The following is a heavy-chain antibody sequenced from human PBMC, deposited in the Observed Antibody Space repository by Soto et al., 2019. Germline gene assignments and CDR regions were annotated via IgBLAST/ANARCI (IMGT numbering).Heavy chain of an antibody. J-gene: IGHJ2*01. V-gene: IGHV1-3*01. CDR1: GYTFTNYA. CDR3: ARGGSLYWYFDL. Sequence: ASVTVSCQASGYTFTNYAMHLVRQAPGQRLEWMGWINAGNGNTKYSQKFQGRVTITRDTSASTAYMELSSLRSEDTAVYYCARGGSLYWYFDLWGRGTLVTVSS. CDR2: INAGNGNT. D-gene: IGHD1-26*01.